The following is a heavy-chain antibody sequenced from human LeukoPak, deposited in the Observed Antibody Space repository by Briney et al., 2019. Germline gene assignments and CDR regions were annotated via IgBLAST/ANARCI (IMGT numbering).Heavy chain of an antibody. Sequence: GGSLRLSCAASGFTFDDYAMHWVRQAPGKGLESLSLISGDGGSTYYTDSVKGRFTISRDNSKNSLYLQMNSLRTEDTALYYCAKDIFSSGWYNNFDYWGQGTLVTVSS. D-gene: IGHD6-19*01. J-gene: IGHJ4*02. CDR2: ISGDGGST. CDR1: GFTFDDYA. V-gene: IGHV3-43*02. CDR3: AKDIFSSGWYNNFDY.